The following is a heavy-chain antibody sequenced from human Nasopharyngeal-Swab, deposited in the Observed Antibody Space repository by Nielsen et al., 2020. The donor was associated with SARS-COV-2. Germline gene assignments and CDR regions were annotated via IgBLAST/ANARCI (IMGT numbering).Heavy chain of an antibody. Sequence: WTRQPPGKGLEWIGYIYYSGSTNYNPSLKSRVTISVDTSKNQFPLKLSSVTAADTAVYYCARERRDGYNSVCYFDYWGQGTLVTVSS. D-gene: IGHD5-24*01. CDR2: IYYSGST. J-gene: IGHJ4*02. V-gene: IGHV4-59*01. CDR3: ARERRDGYNSVCYFDY.